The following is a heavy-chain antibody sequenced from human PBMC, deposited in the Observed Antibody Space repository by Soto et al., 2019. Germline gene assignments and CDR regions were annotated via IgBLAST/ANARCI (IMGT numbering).Heavy chain of an antibody. Sequence: EVQLLESGGGLVQPGGSLRLSCAASGFTFSTYAMGWVRQAPGKGLEWVSTISVSGGRTYYGDSVRGRFTISRDNSKNTMYLQMNSLRAEDTDVYYCARCRGTGLAHGADIWVQGTLVTVS. D-gene: IGHD3-16*01. CDR1: GFTFSTYA. J-gene: IGHJ3*02. CDR2: ISVSGGRT. V-gene: IGHV3-23*01. CDR3: ARCRGTGLAHGADI.